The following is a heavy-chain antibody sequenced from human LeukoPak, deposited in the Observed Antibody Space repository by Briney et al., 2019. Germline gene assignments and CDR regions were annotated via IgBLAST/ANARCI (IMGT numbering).Heavy chain of an antibody. CDR2: IIPIFGTA. D-gene: IGHD5-12*01. J-gene: IGHJ4*02. V-gene: IGHV1-69*06. Sequence: ASVKVSCKASGYTFTGYYMHWVRQAPGQGLEWMGGIIPIFGTANYAQKFQGRVTITADKSTSTAYMELSSLRSEDTAVYYCARTPHAVPGLLDYWGQGTLVTVSS. CDR3: ARTPHAVPGLLDY. CDR1: GYTFTGYY.